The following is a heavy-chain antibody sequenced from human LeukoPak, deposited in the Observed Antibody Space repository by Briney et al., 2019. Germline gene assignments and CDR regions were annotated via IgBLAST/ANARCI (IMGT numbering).Heavy chain of an antibody. J-gene: IGHJ4*02. CDR1: GFTFSDYY. CDR3: ARDLGYSNYRRGVVDY. V-gene: IGHV3-11*01. Sequence: GGSLRLSCAASGFTFSDYYMSWIRQAPGKGLEWVSYISSSGSTIYYADSVKGRFTISRDNAKNSLYLQMNSLRAEDTAVYYCARDLGYSNYRRGVVDYWGQGTLVTVSS. D-gene: IGHD4-11*01. CDR2: ISSSGSTI.